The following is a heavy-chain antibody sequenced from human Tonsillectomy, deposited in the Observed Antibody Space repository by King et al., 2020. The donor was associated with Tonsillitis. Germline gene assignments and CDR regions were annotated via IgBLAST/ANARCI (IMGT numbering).Heavy chain of an antibody. CDR2: ISGSGGST. CDR3: AKDFRGSRSITGHYYYYYGMDV. V-gene: IGHV3-23*04. J-gene: IGHJ6*02. CDR1: GFTFSSYA. Sequence: VQLVESGGGLVQPGGSLRLSCAASGFTFSSYAMSWVRQAPGKGLEWVSAISGSGGSTYYADSVKGRFTISRDNSKNTLYLQMNSLRAEDTAVYYWAKDFRGSRSITGHYYYYYGMDVWGQGTTVTVSS. D-gene: IGHD1-20*01.